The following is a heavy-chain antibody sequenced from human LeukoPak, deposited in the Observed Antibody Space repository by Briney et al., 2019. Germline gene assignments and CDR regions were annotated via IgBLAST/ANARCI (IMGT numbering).Heavy chain of an antibody. D-gene: IGHD6-13*01. CDR2: ISGSGFTI. Sequence: PGGSLRLSCAVSGFTLSNYSMNWVRQAPGKGLEWISYISGSGFTIHYADSVKGRFTISRDNAKNSLYLQMNSLRVEDTAVYYCARDATTEPGTVYMDVWGKGTTVTISS. CDR3: ARDATTEPGTVYMDV. CDR1: GFTLSNYS. V-gene: IGHV3-48*04. J-gene: IGHJ6*03.